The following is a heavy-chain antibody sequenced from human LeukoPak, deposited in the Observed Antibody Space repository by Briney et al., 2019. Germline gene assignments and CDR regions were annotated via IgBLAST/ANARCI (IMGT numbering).Heavy chain of an antibody. CDR1: GFTFSSYG. CDR3: AKDLAGTFDY. CDR2: ISYDGSNK. J-gene: IGHJ4*02. Sequence: GGSLRLSCAASGFTFSSYGMHWVRQTPGKGLEWVAVISYDGSNKYYADSVKGRFTISRDNSKNTLYLQMNSLRAEDTAVYYCAKDLAGTFDYWGQGTLVTVSS. V-gene: IGHV3-30*18. D-gene: IGHD6-19*01.